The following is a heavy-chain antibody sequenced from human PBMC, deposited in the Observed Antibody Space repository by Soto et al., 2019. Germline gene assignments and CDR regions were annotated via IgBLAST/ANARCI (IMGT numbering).Heavy chain of an antibody. Sequence: ASVKVTCKGSGYTDTSNDINGVRQATGQGLEWMGWMNPNSGNTGYAQKFQGRVTMTRNTSISTAYMELSTLRPEDTAVYYCARGQSGYFAPYWGQGTQVTVSS. CDR2: MNPNSGNT. CDR3: ARGQSGYFAPY. V-gene: IGHV1-8*01. CDR1: GYTDTSND. D-gene: IGHD3-9*01. J-gene: IGHJ4*02.